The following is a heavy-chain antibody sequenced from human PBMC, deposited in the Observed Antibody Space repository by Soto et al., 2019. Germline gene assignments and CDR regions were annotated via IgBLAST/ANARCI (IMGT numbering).Heavy chain of an antibody. CDR2: IYSGGST. CDR1: GFTVSSNY. J-gene: IGHJ4*02. V-gene: IGHV3-66*04. D-gene: IGHD6-13*01. CDR3: ARHAGYTISWHYFDD. Sequence: PGGSLRLSCAASGFTVSSNYMSCVRQTPGKGLEWVSVIYSGGSTYYADSVKGRFTISRDNSKNTLYLQMNSLKASDTAMYYCARHAGYTISWHYFDDWGQGTQVTVSS.